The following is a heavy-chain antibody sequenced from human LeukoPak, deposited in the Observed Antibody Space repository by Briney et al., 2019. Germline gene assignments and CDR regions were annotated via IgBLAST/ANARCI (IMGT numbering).Heavy chain of an antibody. CDR3: ARAHNWKYGSFDF. D-gene: IGHD1-7*01. V-gene: IGHV3-21*01. CDR2: ISSSSSYI. J-gene: IGHJ4*02. Sequence: AGGSLRLSCAASGFTFSSYSMNWVRQAPGKGLEWVSCISSSSSYIYYADSVKGRFTISRDNDKNSLYLQMNSLRAEDTAVYYCARAHNWKYGSFDFWGQGTLVTVSS. CDR1: GFTFSSYS.